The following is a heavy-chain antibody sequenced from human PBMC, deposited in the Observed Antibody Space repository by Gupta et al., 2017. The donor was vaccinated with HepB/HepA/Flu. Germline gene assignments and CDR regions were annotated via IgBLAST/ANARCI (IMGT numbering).Heavy chain of an antibody. CDR1: GFTFSTYA. CDR3: AKALYGGFDY. CDR2: ISGSATTT. Sequence: EVQLLQSGGGLVQPGGSLRLSCAVSGFTFSTYAMSWVRQAPGKGLEWVSGISGSATTTNYADSVKGRFTISRDNSKNTLSLQMSSLRAEDTAIYYCAKALYGGFDYWGQGTLVTVS. D-gene: IGHD2-8*01. V-gene: IGHV3-23*01. J-gene: IGHJ4*02.